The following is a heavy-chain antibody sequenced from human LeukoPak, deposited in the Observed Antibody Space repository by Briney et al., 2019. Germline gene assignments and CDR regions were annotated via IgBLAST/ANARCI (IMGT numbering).Heavy chain of an antibody. V-gene: IGHV3-64*01. D-gene: IGHD3-22*01. CDR2: ISSNGGST. J-gene: IGHJ4*02. CDR1: GFTFSSYA. Sequence: GGSLRLSCAASGFTFSSYAMHWVRQAPGKGLEYVSAISSNGGSTYYANPVKGRFTISRDNSKNTLYLQMGSLRAEDMAVYYCARPGNYDSSGFYYWGQGTLVTVSS. CDR3: ARPGNYDSSGFYY.